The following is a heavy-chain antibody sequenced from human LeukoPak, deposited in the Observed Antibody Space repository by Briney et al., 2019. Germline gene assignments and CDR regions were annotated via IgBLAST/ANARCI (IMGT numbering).Heavy chain of an antibody. V-gene: IGHV3-64*01. D-gene: IGHD3-22*01. Sequence: GGSLRLSCAASGFTFSSYAMHWVRQAPGKGLEYVSAISSNGGSTYYANSVKGRFTISRDNSKNSLYLQMNSLRADDTAVYYCARYYYDSSGYYKFDYWGQGTLVTVSS. CDR3: ARYYYDSSGYYKFDY. J-gene: IGHJ4*02. CDR2: ISSNGGST. CDR1: GFTFSSYA.